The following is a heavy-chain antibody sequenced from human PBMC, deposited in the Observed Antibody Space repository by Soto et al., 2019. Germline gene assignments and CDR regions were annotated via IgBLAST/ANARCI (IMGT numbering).Heavy chain of an antibody. V-gene: IGHV1-69*06. D-gene: IGHD3-10*01. CDR2: IIPIFDTP. CDR3: ATHGATTMARGAMKHYYYVMDV. Sequence: SVKVSFKASGGIFSSFTISWLRQAPGQGLEWLGGIIPIFDTPTYAQNFQGRVTITADKSTNTVYMELSSLRSEDTAVYYCATHGATTMARGAMKHYYYVMDVWGQGTTVTVSS. CDR1: GGIFSSFT. J-gene: IGHJ6*02.